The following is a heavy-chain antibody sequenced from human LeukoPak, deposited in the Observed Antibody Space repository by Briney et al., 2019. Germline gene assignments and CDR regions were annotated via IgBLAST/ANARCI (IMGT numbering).Heavy chain of an antibody. D-gene: IGHD1-26*01. CDR3: ARDQEYSGSYYRYFDY. V-gene: IGHV4-59*01. Sequence: SETLSLTCAVYGGSFSGYYWIWIRQSPGKGLEWIGYIYSRGLTRGSTNYNPSLKSRVTISVDTSKNQFSLKLSSVTAADTAVYYCARDQEYSGSYYRYFDYWGQGALVTVSS. J-gene: IGHJ4*02. CDR1: GGSFSGYY. CDR2: IYSRGLTRGST.